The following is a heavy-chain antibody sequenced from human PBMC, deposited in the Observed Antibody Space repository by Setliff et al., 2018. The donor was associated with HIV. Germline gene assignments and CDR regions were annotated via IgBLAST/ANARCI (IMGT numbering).Heavy chain of an antibody. D-gene: IGHD3-3*01. V-gene: IGHV1-46*01. CDR3: ARAHYNFWSGYLDS. CDR2: INPSVGTT. J-gene: IGHJ4*02. CDR1: GYTFTSYY. Sequence: GASVKVSCKASGYTFTSYYLNWVRQPPGQGLEWMGIINPSVGTTRYAHKFQGRVTMTRDTSTTTVFMELSSLKFGDTAVYYCARAHYNFWSGYLDSWGQGTLVTVSS.